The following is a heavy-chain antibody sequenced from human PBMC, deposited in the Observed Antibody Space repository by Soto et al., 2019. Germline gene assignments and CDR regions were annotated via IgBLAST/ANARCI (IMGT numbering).Heavy chain of an antibody. D-gene: IGHD4-17*01. V-gene: IGHV3-21*01. J-gene: IGHJ3*02. CDR1: GFPFSSYS. Sequence: GGSLRLSCAASGFPFSSYSMNWVRQAPGKGLEWVSSISSSSSYIYYADSVKGRFTISRDNAKNSLYLQMNSLRAEDTAVYYCAREPNDDYDAFDIWGQGTMVTVSS. CDR3: AREPNDDYDAFDI. CDR2: ISSSSSYI.